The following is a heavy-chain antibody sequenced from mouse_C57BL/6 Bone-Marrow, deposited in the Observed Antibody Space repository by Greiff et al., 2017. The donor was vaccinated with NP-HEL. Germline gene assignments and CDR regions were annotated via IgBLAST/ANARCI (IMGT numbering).Heavy chain of an antibody. V-gene: IGHV2-2*01. CDR2: IWSGGST. CDR1: GFSLTSYG. D-gene: IGHD1-1*02. J-gene: IGHJ2*01. CDR3: AQKGYGGY. Sequence: VQLQQSGPGLVQPSQSLSITCPVSGFSLTSYGVPWVRQAPGKGLEWLGVIWSGGSTDYNAAFISRLSISKDNSKSQVFFKMNSLQADDTAIYYCAQKGYGGYWGQGTTLTVSS.